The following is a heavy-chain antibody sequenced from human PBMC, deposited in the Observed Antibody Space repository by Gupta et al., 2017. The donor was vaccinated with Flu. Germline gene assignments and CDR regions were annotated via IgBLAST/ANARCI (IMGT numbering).Heavy chain of an antibody. V-gene: IGHV3-30*18. Sequence: QVQLVESGGGVVQPGRSLRLSCAASGFTFSSYGLHWVRQAPGKGLEWVAVISYDGSNKYYADSVKGRFTISRDNSKNTLYLQMNSLRAEDTAVYYCAKDQLRLVPAAKSGKNTFDYWGQGTLVTVSS. D-gene: IGHD2-2*01. CDR3: AKDQLRLVPAAKSGKNTFDY. J-gene: IGHJ4*02. CDR2: ISYDGSNK. CDR1: GFTFSSYG.